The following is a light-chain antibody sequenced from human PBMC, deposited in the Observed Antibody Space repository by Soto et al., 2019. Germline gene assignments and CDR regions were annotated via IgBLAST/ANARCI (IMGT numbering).Light chain of an antibody. CDR2: GAS. J-gene: IGKJ5*01. V-gene: IGKV3-11*01. CDR1: QSVSSY. Sequence: EIVLTQSPATLSLSPGERATLSCRASQSVSSYLAWYQQRPGQAPRLLIYGASNRATGIPARFSGSGSGPDFTLTISSLEAEDFAVYYCQQRTDWPMTCGQGTRLEIK. CDR3: QQRTDWPMT.